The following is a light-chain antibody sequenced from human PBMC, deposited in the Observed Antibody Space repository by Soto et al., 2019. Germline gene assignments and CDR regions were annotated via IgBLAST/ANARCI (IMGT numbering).Light chain of an antibody. CDR1: QSISSY. V-gene: IGKV1-39*01. CDR3: QQSYRTPYT. J-gene: IGKJ2*01. CDR2: AAS. Sequence: DIQMTQSPSSLSASVGERVTITCRASQSISSYLNWYQQKPGKAPKFLIYAASSLQSGVPSRFSGSGSGTDFTLTISSLQPEDFATYYCQQSYRTPYTFGQGTKVDIK.